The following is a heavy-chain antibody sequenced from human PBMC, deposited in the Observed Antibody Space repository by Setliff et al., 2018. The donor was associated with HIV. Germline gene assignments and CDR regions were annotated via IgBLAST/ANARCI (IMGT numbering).Heavy chain of an antibody. CDR1: GFSFGSHS. CDR2: ISSTSATI. D-gene: IGHD2-15*01. Sequence: GGSLRLSCAASGFSFGSHSMAWVRQAPGKGLEWVAYISSTSATIFYADSVKGRFTISRHNSKNTLYLRMNSLRAEDTAVYYCAKDRGCSVWGQGTLVTVSS. CDR3: AKDRGCSV. J-gene: IGHJ4*02. V-gene: IGHV3-23*01.